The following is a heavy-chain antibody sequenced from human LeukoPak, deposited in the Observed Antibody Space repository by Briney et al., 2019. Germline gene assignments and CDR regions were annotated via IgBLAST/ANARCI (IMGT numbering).Heavy chain of an antibody. Sequence: GGSLRLSCAASAFSLSAYNMNWVRQAPGKGLEWVSSISYTGTYIYYADSVKGRFTISRDNAKNSLSLQMNSLRAEDTAMYYCARDGDYGSRSVPPSLDYWGQGTLVTVSS. V-gene: IGHV3-21*01. J-gene: IGHJ4*02. CDR1: AFSLSAYN. D-gene: IGHD3-10*01. CDR2: ISYTGTYI. CDR3: ARDGDYGSRSVPPSLDY.